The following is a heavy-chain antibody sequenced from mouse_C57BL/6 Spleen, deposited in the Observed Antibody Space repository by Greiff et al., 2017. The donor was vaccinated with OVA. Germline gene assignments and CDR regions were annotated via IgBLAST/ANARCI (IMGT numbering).Heavy chain of an antibody. CDR3: ARESYDYPFAY. Sequence: QVQLQQPGAELVRPGTSVKLSCKASGYTFTSYWMHWVKQRPGQGLEWFGVIDPSDSYTNYNQKFKGKATLTVDTSSSTAYMQLSSLTSEDSAVYYCARESYDYPFAYWGQGTLVTVSA. V-gene: IGHV1-59*01. CDR1: GYTFTSYW. D-gene: IGHD2-4*01. J-gene: IGHJ3*01. CDR2: IDPSDSYT.